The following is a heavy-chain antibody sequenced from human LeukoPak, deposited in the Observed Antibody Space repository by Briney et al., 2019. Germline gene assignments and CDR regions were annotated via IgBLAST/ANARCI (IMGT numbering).Heavy chain of an antibody. V-gene: IGHV4-34*01. D-gene: IGHD3-16*02. CDR3: ASRNTYDYVWGSYRPYFDY. J-gene: IGHJ4*02. CDR2: INHSGST. Sequence: PSETLSLTCAVYGGSFSGYYWSWIRQPPGKGLEWIGEINHSGSTNYNPSLKSRVTISVDKSKNQFSLKLSSVTAADTAVYYCASRNTYDYVWGSYRPYFDYWGQGTLVTVSS. CDR1: GGSFSGYY.